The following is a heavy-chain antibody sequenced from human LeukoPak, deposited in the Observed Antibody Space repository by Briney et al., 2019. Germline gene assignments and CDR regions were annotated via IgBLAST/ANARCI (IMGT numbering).Heavy chain of an antibody. J-gene: IGHJ4*02. D-gene: IGHD3-10*01. CDR3: ARDGGFGELLYY. CDR2: ISSSSSYI. CDR1: GFTFSSYS. V-gene: IGHV3-21*01. Sequence: GGSLRLSCAASGFTFSSYSMNRVRQAPGKGLEWVSSISSSSSYIYYADSVKGRFTISRDNAKNSLYLQMNGLRAEDTAVYYCARDGGFGELLYYWGQGTLVTVSS.